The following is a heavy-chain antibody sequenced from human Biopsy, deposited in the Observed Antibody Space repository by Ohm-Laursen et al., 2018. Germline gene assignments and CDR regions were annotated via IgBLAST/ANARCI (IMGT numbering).Heavy chain of an antibody. Sequence: TLSLTCSVSGGSISSRNHYWGWLRQPPGKGLEWIGSIYSDDTTHYNASLQGRTTISVDQPKNQFSLRLTSMTAADTAVYYCAKRDLSGTSPVWGQGTVVTVSS. V-gene: IGHV4-39*01. J-gene: IGHJ4*02. CDR3: AKRDLSGTSPV. CDR2: IYSDDTT. CDR1: GGSISSRNHY. D-gene: IGHD1-26*01.